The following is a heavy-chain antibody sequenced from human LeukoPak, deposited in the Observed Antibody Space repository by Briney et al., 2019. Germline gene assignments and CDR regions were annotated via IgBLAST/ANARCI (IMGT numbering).Heavy chain of an antibody. CDR3: ARSLDYYYYGMDV. Sequence: SETLSLTCTVSGGSISSGSYYWSWIRQPAGKGLEWIGRIYTSGSTNYNPSLKSRVTISVDTSKNQFSLKLSSVTAADTAVYYCARSLDYYYYGMDVWGQGTTVTVS. CDR1: GGSISSGSYY. V-gene: IGHV4-61*02. CDR2: IYTSGST. J-gene: IGHJ6*02. D-gene: IGHD1-1*01.